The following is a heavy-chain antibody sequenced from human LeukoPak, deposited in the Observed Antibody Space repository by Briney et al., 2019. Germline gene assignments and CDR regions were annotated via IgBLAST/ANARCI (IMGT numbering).Heavy chain of an antibody. J-gene: IGHJ3*02. V-gene: IGHV4-59*08. CDR2: IYYSGNT. CDR3: ARRRRIAAAGTDAFDI. D-gene: IGHD6-13*01. Sequence: ASETLSLTCAVSSDSISNYYWNWIRQPPGKGLEWIGYIYYSGNTNYNPSLKSRVTISVDTSKTQFSLRLSSVTAADTAVYYCARRRRIAAAGTDAFDIWGQGTMVTVSS. CDR1: SDSISNYY.